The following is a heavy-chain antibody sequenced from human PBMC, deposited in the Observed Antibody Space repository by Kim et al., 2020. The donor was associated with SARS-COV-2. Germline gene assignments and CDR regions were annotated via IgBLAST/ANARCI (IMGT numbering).Heavy chain of an antibody. D-gene: IGHD6-6*01. Sequence: GGSLRLSCAASGFTFSSYGMHWVRQAPGKGLEWVAVIWYDGSNKYYADSVKGRFTISRDNSKNTLYLQMNSLRAEDTAVYYCAVEYSSSGLDYWGQGTLVTVSS. CDR1: GFTFSSYG. J-gene: IGHJ4*02. CDR3: AVEYSSSGLDY. V-gene: IGHV3-33*01. CDR2: IWYDGSNK.